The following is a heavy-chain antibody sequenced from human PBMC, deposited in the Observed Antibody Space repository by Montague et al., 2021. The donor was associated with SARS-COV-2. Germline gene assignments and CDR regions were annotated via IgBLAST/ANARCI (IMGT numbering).Heavy chain of an antibody. D-gene: IGHD3-3*01. CDR3: ARADFWSGYLYFDY. Sequence: TLSLTCTGSCGSISSGSYYWGWIRQPAGKGLEWIGRSYTSGSTNYNPSLKSRVTISVDTSKNQFSLKLSSVTAADTAVYYCARADFWSGYLYFDYWGQGTLVTVSS. CDR1: CGSISSGSYY. J-gene: IGHJ4*02. CDR2: SYTSGST. V-gene: IGHV4-61*02.